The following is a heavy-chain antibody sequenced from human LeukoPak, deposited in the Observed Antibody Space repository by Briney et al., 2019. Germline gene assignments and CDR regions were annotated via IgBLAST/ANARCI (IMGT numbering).Heavy chain of an antibody. D-gene: IGHD3-22*01. CDR1: DGSISSTSNY. CDR2: IYYSGST. CDR3: ARHPVYDDSDYYKYYFDY. V-gene: IGHV4-39*01. J-gene: IGHJ4*02. Sequence: SETLSLTRTVSDGSISSTSNYWGWIRQPPGKGLEWIGSIYYSGSTYYNPSLKSRVTISVDTSKNQFSLKLSSVTAADTAVYYCARHPVYDDSDYYKYYFDYWGQGTLVTVSS.